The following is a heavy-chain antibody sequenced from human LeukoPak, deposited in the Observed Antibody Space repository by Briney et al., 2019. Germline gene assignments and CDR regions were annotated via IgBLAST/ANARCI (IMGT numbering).Heavy chain of an antibody. D-gene: IGHD5-18*01. V-gene: IGHV3-23*01. J-gene: IGHJ4*02. CDR1: GFTFSSYA. Sequence: GGSLRLSCAASGFTFSSYAMSWVRQAPGKGLEWVSAISGSGGSTYYADSVKGRFTISRDNSKNTLYLQMNSLRAEDTAVYYCARDHRGIQLWNHDGRYFDYWGQGTLVTVSS. CDR3: ARDHRGIQLWNHDGRYFDY. CDR2: ISGSGGST.